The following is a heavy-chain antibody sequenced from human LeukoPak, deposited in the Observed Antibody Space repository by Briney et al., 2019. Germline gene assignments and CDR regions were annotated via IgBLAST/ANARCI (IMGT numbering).Heavy chain of an antibody. Sequence: GGSLRLSCAASGFTFSSYGMTWVRQAPGKGLEWVSSIGGSGLDTYYPDSVEGRFFISRDNAKSTLYLQMNSLGAEDTAVYFCAKEGVILGPSHFDHWGQGTLVTVSS. J-gene: IGHJ4*02. CDR2: IGGSGLDT. D-gene: IGHD2-21*01. CDR1: GFTFSSYG. CDR3: AKEGVILGPSHFDH. V-gene: IGHV3-23*01.